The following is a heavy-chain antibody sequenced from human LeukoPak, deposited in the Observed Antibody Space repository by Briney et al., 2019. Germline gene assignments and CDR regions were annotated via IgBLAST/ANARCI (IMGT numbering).Heavy chain of an antibody. Sequence: PSETLSLTCTVSDGSISTYYWSWIRQPPGKGLEWIGYIYYSGSTNYNPSLKSRVTISVDTSKNQFSLKLSSVTAADTAVYYCARESRSSSWYVGGHYGMDVWGQGTTVTVSS. CDR2: IYYSGST. CDR3: ARESRSSSWYVGGHYGMDV. J-gene: IGHJ6*02. D-gene: IGHD6-13*01. V-gene: IGHV4-59*01. CDR1: DGSISTYY.